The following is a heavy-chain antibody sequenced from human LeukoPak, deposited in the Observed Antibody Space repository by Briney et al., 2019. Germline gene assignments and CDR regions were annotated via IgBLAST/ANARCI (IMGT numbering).Heavy chain of an antibody. CDR1: GGTFSSYA. CDR2: IIPIFGTA. J-gene: IGHJ5*02. Sequence: ASVKVSCKASGGTFSSYAISWVRQAPGQGLEWMGGIIPIFGTASYAQKLQGRVTMTTDTPTSTAYMELRSLRSDDTAVYYCARDQSPGIAAAATRWFDPWGQGTLVTVSS. D-gene: IGHD6-13*01. CDR3: ARDQSPGIAAAATRWFDP. V-gene: IGHV1-69*05.